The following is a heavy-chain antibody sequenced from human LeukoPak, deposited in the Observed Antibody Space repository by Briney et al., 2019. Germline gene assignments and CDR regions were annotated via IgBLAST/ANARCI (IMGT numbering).Heavy chain of an antibody. CDR2: IYSSGTT. CDR1: GGSITGPH. V-gene: IGHV4-4*07. Sequence: SETLSLTCTVSGGSITGPHWSWLRQSAGKGLEWIGRIYSSGTTNYNPSLKSRVTMSLDTSKNQFSLRLSSMTAADTAVYYCARSAYSFDYWGQGTLVTVSS. J-gene: IGHJ4*02. CDR3: ARSAYSFDY.